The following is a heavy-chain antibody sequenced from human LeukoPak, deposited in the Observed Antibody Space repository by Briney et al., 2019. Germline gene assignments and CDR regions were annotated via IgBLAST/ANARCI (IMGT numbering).Heavy chain of an antibody. D-gene: IGHD5-24*01. J-gene: IGHJ4*02. CDR3: AEMQGYFDY. CDR2: ITGSGSIT. Sequence: QTGGSLRLSCAASGFTFSSQGMSWVRQAPGKGLEWVSAITGSGSITYYSDSVKGRFTISRDNSKNTVYLQLNSLRVEDTAVYYCAEMQGYFDYWGQGTLVTVSS. CDR1: GFTFSSQG. V-gene: IGHV3-23*01.